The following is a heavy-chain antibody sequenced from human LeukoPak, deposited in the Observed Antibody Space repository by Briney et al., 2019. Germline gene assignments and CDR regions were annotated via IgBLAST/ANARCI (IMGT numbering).Heavy chain of an antibody. Sequence: GASVKVSCKASGYTFTSYYMHWVRQAPGQGLEWMGRVIPILGIANYAQKFQGRVTITADKPTSTAYMELSSLRSEDTAVYYCARSDTKPGSFDYWGQGTLVTVSS. V-gene: IGHV1-69*02. CDR3: ARSDTKPGSFDY. J-gene: IGHJ4*02. CDR2: VIPILGIA. CDR1: GYTFTSYY.